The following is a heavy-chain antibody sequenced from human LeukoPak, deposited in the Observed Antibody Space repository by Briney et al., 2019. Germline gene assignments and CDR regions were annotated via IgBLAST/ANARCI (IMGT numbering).Heavy chain of an antibody. CDR2: VSPSTGKT. J-gene: IGHJ3*01. CDR3: ARPVHSGWVRDPFDV. V-gene: IGHV1-8*01. CDR1: GYSFISYD. Sequence: ASVKVSCQGCGYSFISYDINWVRQAPGQGLEWMGWVSPSTGKTGFLPGFQGRITMTTNTPIETAYMELRSLTSDDTAVYFCARPVHSGWVRDPFDVWGQGTMVTVPS. D-gene: IGHD1-26*01.